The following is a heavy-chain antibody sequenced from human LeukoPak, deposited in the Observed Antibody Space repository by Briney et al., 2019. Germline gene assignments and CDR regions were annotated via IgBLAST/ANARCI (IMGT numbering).Heavy chain of an antibody. Sequence: GESLKISGKGSGYRFTIYWIGWVRQMPGKGLEWMGIIYPFDSDTRYSPSFQGQVTISADKAISTSFLQWSSPKASDTAMYYRASGRRGAVAGTGELFDSWGQGNLVTVSS. CDR2: IYPFDSDT. V-gene: IGHV5-51*01. CDR1: GYRFTIYW. J-gene: IGHJ4*02. CDR3: ASGRRGAVAGTGELFDS. D-gene: IGHD6-19*01.